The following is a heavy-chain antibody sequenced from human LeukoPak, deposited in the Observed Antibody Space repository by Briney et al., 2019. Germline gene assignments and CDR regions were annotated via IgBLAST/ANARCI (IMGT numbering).Heavy chain of an antibody. V-gene: IGHV3-74*01. CDR1: GFTFSSYA. J-gene: IGHJ4*02. Sequence: PGGSLRLSCAASGFTFSSYAMSWVRQAPGKGLVWVSRIHSDGSSTYYADSVKGRFAISRDNAKKTLYLQMKSLRAEDTAVYYCARGLEYSSPLDYWGQGTLVTVSS. D-gene: IGHD6-6*01. CDR3: ARGLEYSSPLDY. CDR2: IHSDGSST.